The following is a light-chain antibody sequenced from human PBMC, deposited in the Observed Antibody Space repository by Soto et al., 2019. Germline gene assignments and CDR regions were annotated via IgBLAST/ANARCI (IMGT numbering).Light chain of an antibody. V-gene: IGKV3-15*01. CDR2: GAS. J-gene: IGKJ1*01. Sequence: VLTQSPGTLSLSPGERASLSCSASQSVSSNLAWYQQKPGQAPRLLIYGASTRATGIPARFSGSGSGTEFTLTISSLQSEDFAVYYCQQYKNWPPWTFGQGTKVDIK. CDR3: QQYKNWPPWT. CDR1: QSVSSN.